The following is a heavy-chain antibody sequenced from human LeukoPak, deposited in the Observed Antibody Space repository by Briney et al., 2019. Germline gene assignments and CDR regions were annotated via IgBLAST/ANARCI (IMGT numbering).Heavy chain of an antibody. Sequence: GGSLRLSCEASRFTFSDYSMNWVRQAPGKGLEWVSYISDSGSTTYYADSVKGRFTISRDNAKNSLYLQMNSLRAEDTAVYYCARAWFYYGSGLDYWGQGTLVTVSS. D-gene: IGHD3-10*01. V-gene: IGHV3-48*04. CDR3: ARAWFYYGSGLDY. J-gene: IGHJ4*02. CDR1: RFTFSDYS. CDR2: ISDSGSTT.